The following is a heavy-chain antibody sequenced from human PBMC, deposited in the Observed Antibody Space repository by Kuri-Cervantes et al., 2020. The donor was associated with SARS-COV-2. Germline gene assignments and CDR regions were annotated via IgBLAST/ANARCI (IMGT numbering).Heavy chain of an antibody. V-gene: IGHV3-11*06. Sequence: GESLKISCAASGFTFGDYYMTWIRQAPGKGLEWVSSISSSSSYIYYADSVKGRFTISRDNAKNSLYLQMNSLRAEDTAVYYCAREHCSSTSCYGLDYWGQGTLVTVSS. CDR1: GFTFGDYY. CDR3: AREHCSSTSCYGLDY. J-gene: IGHJ4*02. CDR2: ISSSSSYI. D-gene: IGHD2-2*01.